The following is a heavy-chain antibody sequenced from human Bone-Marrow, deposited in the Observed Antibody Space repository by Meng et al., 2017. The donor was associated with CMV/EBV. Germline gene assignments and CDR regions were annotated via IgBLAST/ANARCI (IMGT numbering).Heavy chain of an antibody. CDR1: GFTFSSYA. CDR2: ISYDGSNK. Sequence: SLKISCAASGFTFSSYAMHWVRQAPGKGLEWVAVISYDGSNKYYADSVKGRFTISRDNSKNTLYLQMNSLRAEDTAVYYCARARPLRYCSSTSCYNGWFDPWGQGNLVTVAS. V-gene: IGHV3-30-3*01. CDR3: ARARPLRYCSSTSCYNGWFDP. D-gene: IGHD2-2*02. J-gene: IGHJ5*02.